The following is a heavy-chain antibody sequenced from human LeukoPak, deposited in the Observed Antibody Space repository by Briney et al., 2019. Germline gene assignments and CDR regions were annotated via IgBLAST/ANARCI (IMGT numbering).Heavy chain of an antibody. V-gene: IGHV1-2*02. Sequence: ASVKVSCKASGYTFTGYYMHWVRQAPGQGLEWMGWINPNSGGTNYAQKFQGRVTMTRDTSISTAYMELSRLRSDDTAVYYCAKGRYSSVYSHCDSWGQGTLVTVSS. CDR1: GYTFTGYY. D-gene: IGHD3-22*01. CDR3: AKGRYSSVYSHCDS. J-gene: IGHJ4*02. CDR2: INPNSGGT.